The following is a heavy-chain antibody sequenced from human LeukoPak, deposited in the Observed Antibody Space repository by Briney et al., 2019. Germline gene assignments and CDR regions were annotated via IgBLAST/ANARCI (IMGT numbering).Heavy chain of an antibody. CDR2: ISAYNGNT. J-gene: IGHJ4*02. CDR3: ARTTSTMVRGVLDY. V-gene: IGHV1-18*01. CDR1: GYTFTSYG. Sequence: ASVKVSCKASGYTFTSYGISWVRQAPGQGLEWMGWISAYNGNTNYAQKLQGRVTMTTDTSTSTAYMELRSLRSDDTAVYYCARTTSTMVRGVLDYWGQGTLVTVPS. D-gene: IGHD3-10*01.